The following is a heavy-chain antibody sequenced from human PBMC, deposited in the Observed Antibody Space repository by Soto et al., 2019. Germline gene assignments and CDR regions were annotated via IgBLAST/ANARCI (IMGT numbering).Heavy chain of an antibody. CDR2: ISGSGGST. CDR3: AKLQYGGYSGYDYGAFDI. J-gene: IGHJ3*02. Sequence: GSLRLSCAASGFTFSSYAMSWVRQAPGKGLEWVSAISGSGGSTYYADSVKGRFTISRDNSKNTLYLQMNSLRAEDTAVYYCAKLQYGGYSGYDYGAFDIWGQGTMVTVSS. V-gene: IGHV3-23*01. D-gene: IGHD5-12*01. CDR1: GFTFSSYA.